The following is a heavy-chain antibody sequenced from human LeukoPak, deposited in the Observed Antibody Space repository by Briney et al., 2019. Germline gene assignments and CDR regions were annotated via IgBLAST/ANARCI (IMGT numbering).Heavy chain of an antibody. D-gene: IGHD2-2*01. CDR3: ARGPGVVPAARDY. CDR1: GGSFSGYY. Sequence: SETLSLTCAVYGGSFSGYYWSWIRQPPEKGLEWIGEINHSGSTNYNPSLKSRVTISVDTSKNQFSLKLSSVTAADTAVYYCARGPGVVPAARDYWGQGTLVTVSS. V-gene: IGHV4-34*01. CDR2: INHSGST. J-gene: IGHJ4*02.